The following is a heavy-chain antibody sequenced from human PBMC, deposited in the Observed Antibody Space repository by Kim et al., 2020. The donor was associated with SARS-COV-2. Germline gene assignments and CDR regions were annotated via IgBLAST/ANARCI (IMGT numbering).Heavy chain of an antibody. J-gene: IGHJ2*01. Sequence: SETLSLTCTVSGDSMNTYYWSWIRQSPGKTLEWIGYVYYIGNTHYNPSLESRVTISVDTSKNQFSLKLKSVTAADTALYYCARVPALNEQVVVVRNPGPRYCDLWGRGTLVPVSS. CDR1: GDSMNTYY. V-gene: IGHV4-59*01. CDR2: VYYIGNT. CDR3: ARVPALNEQVVVVRNPGPRYCDL. D-gene: IGHD2-15*01.